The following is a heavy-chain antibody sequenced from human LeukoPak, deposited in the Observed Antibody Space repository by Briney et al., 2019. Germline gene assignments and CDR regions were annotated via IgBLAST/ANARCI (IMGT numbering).Heavy chain of an antibody. J-gene: IGHJ4*02. CDR3: ARDLRLDY. V-gene: IGHV3-48*02. Sequence: GGSPRLSCAASGFTFSRHNMNWVRQAPGKGPEWVSYISSSSSTIYYADSVKGRFTISRDNAKNSLYLQMNSLRDEDTAVYYCARDLRLDYWGQGALVTVSS. CDR1: GFTFSRHN. CDR2: ISSSSSTI.